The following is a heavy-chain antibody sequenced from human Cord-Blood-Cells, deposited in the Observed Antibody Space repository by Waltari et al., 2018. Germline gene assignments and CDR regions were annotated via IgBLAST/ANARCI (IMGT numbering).Heavy chain of an antibody. Sequence: QVQLQESGPGLVKPSETLSLTCTVSGGSVSSGSYYWSWIRQPPGKGLEGIGYIYYSGITNHTPSLKSRVTISVDTSKNQFSLKLSSVTAADTAVYYCASIRDGYNYYYYGMDVWGQGTTVTVSS. D-gene: IGHD5-12*01. J-gene: IGHJ6*02. CDR3: ASIRDGYNYYYYGMDV. V-gene: IGHV4-61*01. CDR2: IYYSGIT. CDR1: GGSVSSGSYY.